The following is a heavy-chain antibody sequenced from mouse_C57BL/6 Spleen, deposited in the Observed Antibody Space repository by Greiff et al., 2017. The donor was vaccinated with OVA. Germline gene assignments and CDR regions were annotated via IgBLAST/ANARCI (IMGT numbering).Heavy chain of an antibody. D-gene: IGHD1-1*01. CDR2: INPGSGGT. J-gene: IGHJ2*01. CDR1: GYAFTNYL. V-gene: IGHV1-54*01. CDR3: ARKLGSSYVQYYFDY. Sequence: VQLVESGAELVRPGTSVKVSCKASGYAFTNYLIEWVKQRPGQGLEWIGVINPGSGGTNYNEKFKGKATLTADKSSSTAYMQLSSLTSEDSAVYFCARKLGSSYVQYYFDYWGQGTTLTVSS.